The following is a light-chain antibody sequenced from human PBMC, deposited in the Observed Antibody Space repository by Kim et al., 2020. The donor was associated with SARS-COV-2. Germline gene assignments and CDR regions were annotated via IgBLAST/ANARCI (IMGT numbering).Light chain of an antibody. CDR2: VGTGGIVG. Sequence: QLVLTQPPSASASLGASVTLTYTLSSGYSNYKVDWYQQRPGKGPRFVMRVGTGGIVGSKGDGIPDRFSVLGSGLNRYLTIKNIQEEDESDYHCGADHGSGSNFVYLFGGGTKLTVL. J-gene: IGLJ2*01. CDR1: SGYSNYK. CDR3: GADHGSGSNFVYL. V-gene: IGLV9-49*01.